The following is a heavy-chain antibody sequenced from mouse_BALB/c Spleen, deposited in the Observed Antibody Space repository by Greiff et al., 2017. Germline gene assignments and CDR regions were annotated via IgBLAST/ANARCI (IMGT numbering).Heavy chain of an antibody. D-gene: IGHD2-14*01. J-gene: IGHJ3*01. Sequence: QVQLQQSGPELVRPGVSVKISCKASGYTFTAYTMNWVKQSHAKSLEWIGVIGPYSGNTNYNQKFKGKATMTVDKSSSTAYMELTSVTSEDSAIYYCARGSVYRYDSFAYWGQGTLGTVSA. CDR2: IGPYSGNT. V-gene: IGHV1-67*01. CDR1: GYTFTAYT. CDR3: ARGSVYRYDSFAY.